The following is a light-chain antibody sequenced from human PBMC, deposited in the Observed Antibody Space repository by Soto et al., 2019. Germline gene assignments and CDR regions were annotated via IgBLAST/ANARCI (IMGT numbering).Light chain of an antibody. CDR2: EVS. CDR1: SNDVGGYNY. Sequence: QSALTQPASLSGSPGQSITMFCTGTSNDVGGYNYVSWYQQHPGKAPKLIIYEVSNRPPGISIRFSGSKSANTASLTISGLQAEDEAEYYCSSFTGSTTWVFGGGTKVTVL. CDR3: SSFTGSTTWV. J-gene: IGLJ3*02. V-gene: IGLV2-14*01.